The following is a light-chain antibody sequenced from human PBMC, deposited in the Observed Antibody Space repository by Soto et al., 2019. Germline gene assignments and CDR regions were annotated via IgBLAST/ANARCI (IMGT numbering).Light chain of an antibody. Sequence: EIVMTQSPATLSVSPGERVTLSCRASQSVGTNLAWYQKKPGQAPRLLILGASTRASGIPGKFSGSGSGTEFTLSIGSLQSEDFAIYYCQQYDNWPPRWTFGQGTKVEIK. V-gene: IGKV3-15*01. CDR3: QQYDNWPPRWT. J-gene: IGKJ2*01. CDR1: QSVGTN. CDR2: GAS.